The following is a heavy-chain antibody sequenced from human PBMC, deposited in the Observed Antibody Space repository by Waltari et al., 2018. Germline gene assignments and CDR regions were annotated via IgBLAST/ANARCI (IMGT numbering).Heavy chain of an antibody. Sequence: EVQLLESGGDLVRPGGFLSLSCEALGFTVHTHAMSWVRQAPGKGLEWVSVIYSGSVDIHYVDSVKGRFTLSRDNSKNMVFLDMNDLRVEDTAVYYCAKEVNGWYFDFWGQGTPVTVSS. CDR1: GFTVHTHA. J-gene: IGHJ4*02. D-gene: IGHD6-19*01. CDR2: IYSGSVDI. CDR3: AKEVNGWYFDF. V-gene: IGHV3-23*03.